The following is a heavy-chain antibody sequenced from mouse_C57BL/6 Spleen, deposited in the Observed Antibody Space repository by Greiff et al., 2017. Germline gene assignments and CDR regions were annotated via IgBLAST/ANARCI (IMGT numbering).Heavy chain of an antibody. CDR1: GYSITSGYY. V-gene: IGHV3-6*01. D-gene: IGHD4-1*01. Sequence: EVQLQESGPGLVKPSQSLSLTCSVTGYSITSGYYWNWIRQFPGNKLEWMGYISYDGSNNYNPSLKNRISITRDTSKNQFFLKLNSVTTEDTATYYCATLGLFAYWGQGTLVTVSA. CDR2: ISYDGSN. J-gene: IGHJ3*01. CDR3: ATLGLFAY.